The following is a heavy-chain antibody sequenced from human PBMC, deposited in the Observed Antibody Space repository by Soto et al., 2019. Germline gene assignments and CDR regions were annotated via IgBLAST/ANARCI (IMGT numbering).Heavy chain of an antibody. D-gene: IGHD6-13*01. CDR3: ARSHRRSPYFDY. V-gene: IGHV5-51*01. CDR1: GYTFSKFW. Sequence: PVESVTISCQFSGYTFSKFWIAWVRQLPGKGLEWMGIIYPGDYETRYSPSFHGKVTISADRSIGTAYLQWSSLEASDSAFYFCARSHRRSPYFDYWGQGALVTVS. J-gene: IGHJ4*02. CDR2: IYPGDYET.